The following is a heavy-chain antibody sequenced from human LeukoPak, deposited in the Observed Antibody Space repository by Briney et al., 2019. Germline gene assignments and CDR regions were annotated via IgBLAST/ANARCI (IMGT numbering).Heavy chain of an antibody. V-gene: IGHV3-43*01. CDR1: GFTFDRYT. J-gene: IGHJ4*02. Sequence: GXXLSLSCAASGFTFDRYTIHWVRQAPGKGLEWVSLIGRRDNNRYYADCVRGRITIYRDNRKNSVYVKMNSLRKEDTALYYCAKEHSSGWPNLDSWGRGTLVTVSS. CDR3: AKEHSSGWPNLDS. D-gene: IGHD6-19*01. CDR2: IGRRDNNR.